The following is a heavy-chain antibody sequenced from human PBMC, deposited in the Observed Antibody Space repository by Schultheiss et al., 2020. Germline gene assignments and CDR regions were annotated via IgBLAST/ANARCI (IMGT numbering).Heavy chain of an antibody. V-gene: IGHV4-39*07. CDR3: ARGSGIVVVPAAIYWFDP. J-gene: IGHJ5*02. D-gene: IGHD2-2*01. CDR2: IYYSGST. CDR1: GGSISSSSYY. Sequence: GSLRLSCTVSGGSISSSSYYWGWIRQPPGKGLEWIGSIYYSGSTYYNPSLKSRVTISVDTSKNQFSLKLSSVTAADTAVYYCARGSGIVVVPAAIYWFDPWGQGTLVTVSS.